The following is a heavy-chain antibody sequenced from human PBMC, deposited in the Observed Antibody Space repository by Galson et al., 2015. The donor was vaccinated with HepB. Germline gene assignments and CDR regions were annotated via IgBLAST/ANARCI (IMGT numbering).Heavy chain of an antibody. V-gene: IGHV6-1*01. Sequence: CAISGDSVSSNSAAWNWIRQSPSRGLEWLGRTYYRSKWYNDYAVSVKSRITINPDTSKNQFSLQLNSVTPEDTAVYYCARDQQLWLPSYYYYGMDVWGQGTTVTVPS. D-gene: IGHD5-18*01. J-gene: IGHJ6*02. CDR2: TYYRSKWYN. CDR1: GDSVSSNSAA. CDR3: ARDQQLWLPSYYYYGMDV.